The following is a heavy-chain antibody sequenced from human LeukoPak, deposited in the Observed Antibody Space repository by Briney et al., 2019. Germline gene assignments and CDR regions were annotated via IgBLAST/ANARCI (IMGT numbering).Heavy chain of an antibody. V-gene: IGHV3-23*01. Sequence: PGGSLRFSCAASGFTFSTYAMSWVRQAPGKGLEWVSGISGSGGSTYYADSVNGRFTISRDNSKNTLYLQMNSLRAEDTAVYYCARSRGPNTFGGVHDYWGQGTLVTVSS. CDR1: GFTFSTYA. CDR2: ISGSGGST. J-gene: IGHJ4*02. CDR3: ARSRGPNTFGGVHDY. D-gene: IGHD3-16*01.